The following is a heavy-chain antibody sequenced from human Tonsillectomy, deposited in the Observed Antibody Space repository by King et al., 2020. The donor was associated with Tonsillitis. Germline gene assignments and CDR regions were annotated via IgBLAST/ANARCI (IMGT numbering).Heavy chain of an antibody. J-gene: IGHJ6*02. CDR2: IYPGDSDT. D-gene: IGHD6-13*01. CDR1: GYSFTRYW. CDR3: ARGGAAAADYYYGMDV. Sequence: QLVQSGAEVKKPGESLKISCKGSGYSFTRYWIGWVRQMPGKGLEWMGIIYPGDSDTRYSPSFQGQVSISADKSINTAYLQWSSLKASDTAMYYCARGGAAAADYYYGMDVWGQGTTVTVSS. V-gene: IGHV5-51*01.